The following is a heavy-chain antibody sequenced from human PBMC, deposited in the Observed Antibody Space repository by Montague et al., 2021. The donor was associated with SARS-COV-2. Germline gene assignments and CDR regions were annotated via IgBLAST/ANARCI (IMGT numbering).Heavy chain of an antibody. CDR3: ASSYYYGSGTYVHNYYMDV. CDR2: IYYSGTT. CDR1: GGSISSSSYY. Sequence: SETLSLTCTVSGGSISSSSYYWGWIRQPPGKGPEWIGSIYYSGTTFYNPSLRSRVTMSVDTSKNQFSLRLSSVTAADTAVYYCASSYYYGSGTYVHNYYMDVWGKGTTVTVSS. J-gene: IGHJ6*03. V-gene: IGHV4-39*01. D-gene: IGHD3-10*01.